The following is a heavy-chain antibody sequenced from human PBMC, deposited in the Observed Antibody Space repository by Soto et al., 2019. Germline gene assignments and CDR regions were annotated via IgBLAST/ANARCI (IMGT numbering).Heavy chain of an antibody. D-gene: IGHD3-10*01. CDR3: ARMAASGSLNWFDP. CDR1: GYTLTNYE. Sequence: GAPVEVSCKASGYTLTNYESNWVRQATVHGLRWLGCMNPGSGNTDYAHKFQGRVTMTRNISISTAYMELSRLGSDDTAIYFCARMAASGSLNWFDPWGQGTLVTLSS. J-gene: IGHJ5*02. V-gene: IGHV1-8*01. CDR2: MNPGSGNT.